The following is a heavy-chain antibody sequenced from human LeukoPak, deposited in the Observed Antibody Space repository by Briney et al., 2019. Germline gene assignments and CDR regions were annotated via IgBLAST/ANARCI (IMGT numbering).Heavy chain of an antibody. D-gene: IGHD6-19*01. CDR1: GGSFSGYY. V-gene: IGHV4-34*01. J-gene: IGHJ4*02. CDR3: ARAQWLADY. Sequence: SETLSLTCAVYGGSFSGYYWSWIRQPPGKGLEWIGEINHSGSTNYNPSLKSRVTISVDTSENQFSLKLSSVTAADTAVYYCARAQWLADYWGQGTLVTVSS. CDR2: INHSGST.